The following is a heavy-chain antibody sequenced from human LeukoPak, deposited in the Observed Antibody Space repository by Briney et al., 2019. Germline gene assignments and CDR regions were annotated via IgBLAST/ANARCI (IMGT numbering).Heavy chain of an antibody. CDR2: IYTSGST. J-gene: IGHJ4*02. CDR3: ASSGGEGSWDLYYFDY. Sequence: PSETLSLTCTVSGGSISSSSYYWGWIRQPPGKGLEWIGRIYTSGSTNYNPSLKSRVTISVDTSKNQFSLKLSSVTAADTAVYYCASSGGEGSWDLYYFDYWGQGTLVTVSS. CDR1: GGSISSSSYY. D-gene: IGHD3-16*01. V-gene: IGHV4-39*07.